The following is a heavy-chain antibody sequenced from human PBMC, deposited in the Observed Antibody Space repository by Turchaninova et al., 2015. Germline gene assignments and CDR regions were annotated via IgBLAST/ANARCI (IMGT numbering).Heavy chain of an antibody. J-gene: IGHJ4*02. V-gene: IGHV4-34*01. CDR2: INHSGST. Sequence: QVQLQQWGAGVLKPSEALSLTCAVYGGSFSGYYWSWFRQPPWKGLEWIGEINHSGSTNYNPSLKSRVTISVDTSKNQFSLKLSSVTAADTTVYYCARGHPASSSYFDYWGQGTLVTVSS. CDR3: ARGHPASSSYFDY. CDR1: GGSFSGYY.